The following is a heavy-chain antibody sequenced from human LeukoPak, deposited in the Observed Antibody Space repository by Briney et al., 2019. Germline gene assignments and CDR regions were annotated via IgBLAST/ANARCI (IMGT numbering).Heavy chain of an antibody. Sequence: SETLSLTCAVYGGSFSGYYWSWIRQPPGKGLEWIGEINHSGSTNYNPSLKSRLTISVDTSKNQFSLKLSSVTAADTAVYYCARGTVGAVLGDTFDYWGQGTLVTVSS. CDR1: GGSFSGYY. D-gene: IGHD1-26*01. CDR3: ARGTVGAVLGDTFDY. V-gene: IGHV4-34*01. J-gene: IGHJ4*02. CDR2: INHSGST.